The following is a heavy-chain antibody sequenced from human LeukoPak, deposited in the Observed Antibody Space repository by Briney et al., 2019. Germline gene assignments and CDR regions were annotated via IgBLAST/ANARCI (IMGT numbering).Heavy chain of an antibody. CDR3: ARDEQTYYYDSSGYYPDY. CDR2: IWYDGSNK. J-gene: IGHJ4*02. Sequence: AGGSLRLSCAASGFTFSSYGMHWVRQAPGKGLGWVAVIWYDGSNKYYADSVKGRFTISRDNSKNTLYLQMNSLRAEDTAVYCCARDEQTYYYDSSGYYPDYWGQGTLVTVSS. V-gene: IGHV3-33*01. CDR1: GFTFSSYG. D-gene: IGHD3-22*01.